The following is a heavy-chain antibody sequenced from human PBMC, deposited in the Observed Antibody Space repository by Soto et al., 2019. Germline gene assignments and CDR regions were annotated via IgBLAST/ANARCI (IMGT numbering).Heavy chain of an antibody. V-gene: IGHV3-30*18. CDR3: AKGQYCSGGSCYFNPSDY. Sequence: QVQLVESGGGVVQPGRSLRLSCAASGFTFSSFGMHWVRQAPGKGLEWVAVISYDGSNKKYADSVKGRFTISRDNSKNTLYLQMNSLRVEETAVYYCAKGQYCSGGSCYFNPSDYWGQGSLVTVSS. J-gene: IGHJ4*02. D-gene: IGHD2-15*01. CDR2: ISYDGSNK. CDR1: GFTFSSFG.